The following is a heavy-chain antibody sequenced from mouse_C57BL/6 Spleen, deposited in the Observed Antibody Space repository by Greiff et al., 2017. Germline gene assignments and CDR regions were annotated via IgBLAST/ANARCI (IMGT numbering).Heavy chain of an antibody. D-gene: IGHD3-1*01. Sequence: VQGVESGAELAKPGASVKLSCKASGYTFTSYWMHWVKQRPGQGLEWIGYINPSSGYTKYNQKFKDKATLTADKSSSTAYMQLSSLTYEDSAVYYCAREGPSGYYAMDYWGQGTSVTVSS. CDR3: AREGPSGYYAMDY. V-gene: IGHV1-7*01. CDR2: INPSSGYT. J-gene: IGHJ4*01. CDR1: GYTFTSYW.